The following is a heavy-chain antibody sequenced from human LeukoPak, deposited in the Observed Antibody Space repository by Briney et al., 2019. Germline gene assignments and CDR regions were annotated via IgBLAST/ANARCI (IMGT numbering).Heavy chain of an antibody. V-gene: IGHV4-39*01. CDR3: ARHLGGYDYVWGSYRIQKFDY. CDR2: IYYSGST. Sequence: SQTLSLTCTVSGGSISSSSYYWGWIRQPPGKGLEWIGSIYYSGSTYYNPSLKSRVTISVDTSKNQFSPKLSSVTAADTAVYYCARHLGGYDYVWGSYRIQKFDYWGQGTLVTVSS. CDR1: GGSISSSSYY. J-gene: IGHJ4*02. D-gene: IGHD3-16*02.